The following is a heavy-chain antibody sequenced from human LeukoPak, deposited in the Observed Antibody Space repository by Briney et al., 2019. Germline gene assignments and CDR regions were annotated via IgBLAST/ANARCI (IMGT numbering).Heavy chain of an antibody. CDR3: ARTYGDYVGPFDY. Sequence: MPGGSLRLSCAASGFTVSSNYVSWVRQAPGKGLEWVSYISSSGSTIYYADSVKGRFTISRDNAKNSLYLQMNSLRAEDTAVYYCARTYGDYVGPFDYWGQGTLVTVSS. V-gene: IGHV3-11*01. D-gene: IGHD4-17*01. CDR1: GFTVSSNY. CDR2: ISSSGSTI. J-gene: IGHJ4*02.